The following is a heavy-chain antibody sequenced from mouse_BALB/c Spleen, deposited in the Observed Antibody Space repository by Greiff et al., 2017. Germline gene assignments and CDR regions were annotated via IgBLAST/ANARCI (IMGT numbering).Heavy chain of an antibody. CDR2: INPSTGYT. D-gene: IGHD1-2*01. CDR3: ARRATTAPYAMDY. J-gene: IGHJ4*01. CDR1: GYTFTSYW. Sequence: QVQLQQSGAELAKPGASVKMSCKASGYTFTSYWMHWVKQRPGQGLEWIGYINPSTGYTEYNQKFKDKATLTADKSSSTAYIQLSSLTSEDSAVYYCARRATTAPYAMDYWGQGTSVTVSS. V-gene: IGHV1-7*01.